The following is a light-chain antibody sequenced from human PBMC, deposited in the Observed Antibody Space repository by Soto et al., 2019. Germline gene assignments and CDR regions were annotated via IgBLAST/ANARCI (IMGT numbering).Light chain of an antibody. CDR3: QQYNSYPIT. J-gene: IGKJ5*01. CDR1: QSISSW. CDR2: DAS. Sequence: DIQMTQSPSTLSASVGDRVTITCRASQSISSWLAWYQQKPGEAPKLLIYDASSLESGVPSRFSGSGSGTEFTLTISSLQPDDFATYYCQQYNSYPITFGQGTRL. V-gene: IGKV1-5*01.